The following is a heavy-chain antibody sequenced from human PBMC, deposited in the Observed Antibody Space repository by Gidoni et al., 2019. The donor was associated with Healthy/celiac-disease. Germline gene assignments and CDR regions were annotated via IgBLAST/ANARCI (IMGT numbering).Heavy chain of an antibody. D-gene: IGHD3-10*01. V-gene: IGHV4-39*01. J-gene: IGHJ6*03. CDR2: IYYSGST. CDR1: GGSISSSSYY. CDR3: ARHPLETRGGIPYYYYMDV. Sequence: QLQLQESGPGLVKPSETLSLTCTVSGGSISSSSYYWGWIRQPPGKGLEWIGSIYYSGSTYYNPSLKSRVTISVDTSKNQFSLKLSSVTAADTAVYYCARHPLETRGGIPYYYYMDVWGKGTTVTVSS.